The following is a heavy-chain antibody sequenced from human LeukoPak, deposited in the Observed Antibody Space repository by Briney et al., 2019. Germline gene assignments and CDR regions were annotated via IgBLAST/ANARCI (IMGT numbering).Heavy chain of an antibody. V-gene: IGHV3-48*03. CDR2: ISSSGSTI. Sequence: GSLRLSCAASGFTFSSYEMNWVRQAPGKGLEWVSYISSSGSTIYYADSVKGRFTISRDNSKNTLYLQMNSLRAEDTAVYYCARVGRSGQLAGGDYYYYMDVWGKGTTVTVSS. D-gene: IGHD6-13*01. CDR3: ARVGRSGQLAGGDYYYYMDV. J-gene: IGHJ6*03. CDR1: GFTFSSYE.